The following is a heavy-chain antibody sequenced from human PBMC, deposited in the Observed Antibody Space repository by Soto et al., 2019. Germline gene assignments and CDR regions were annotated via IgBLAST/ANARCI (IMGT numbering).Heavy chain of an antibody. D-gene: IGHD2-2*01. V-gene: IGHV6-1*01. CDR3: VMLRSNSSSASCYQTYYYMDV. CDR2: TYYRSTWYN. J-gene: IGHJ6*03. CDR1: GDSVSSNSAA. Sequence: SQTLSLTCAISGDSVSSNSAAWNWIRQSPSSGLEWLGRTYYRSTWYNDYEVSVKSRITINPDTSKNQCSLQLNSVTPEDTAVYYCVMLRSNSSSASCYQTYYYMDVWGKGTTVSVSS.